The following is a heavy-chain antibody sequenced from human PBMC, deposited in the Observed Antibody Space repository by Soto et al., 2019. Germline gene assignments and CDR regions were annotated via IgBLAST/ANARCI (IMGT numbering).Heavy chain of an antibody. V-gene: IGHV4-59*01. CDR2: IYYSGST. J-gene: IGHJ5*02. CDR1: GGSISSYY. D-gene: IGHD4-17*01. Sequence: QVQLQESGPGLVKPSETLSLTCTVPGGSISSYYWSWIRQPPGKGLEWIGYIYYSGSTNYNPTLKSRVTISVDTSKNQFSLKLSSVTAADTAVYYCARVTTTSFWWFDPWGQGTLVTVSS. CDR3: ARVTTTSFWWFDP.